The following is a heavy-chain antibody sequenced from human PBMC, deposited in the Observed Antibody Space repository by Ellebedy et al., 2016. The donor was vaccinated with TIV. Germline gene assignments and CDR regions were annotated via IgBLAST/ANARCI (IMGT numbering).Heavy chain of an antibody. CDR2: ISGSGGST. CDR1: GFTFSSYA. Sequence: GESLKISCAASGFTFSSYAMSWVRQAPGKGLEWVSAISGSGGSTYYADSVKGRFTISRDNSKNTLYLQMNSLRTEDTAIYFCAREGDYYGSGSSSMWFDPWGQGTRVTVSS. CDR3: AREGDYYGSGSSSMWFDP. J-gene: IGHJ5*02. V-gene: IGHV3-23*01. D-gene: IGHD3-10*01.